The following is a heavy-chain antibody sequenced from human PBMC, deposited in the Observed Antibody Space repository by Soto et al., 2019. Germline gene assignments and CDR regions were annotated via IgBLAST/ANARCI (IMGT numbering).Heavy chain of an antibody. Sequence: QLTLKVSGPSPVKPTQTLTVPCTFSGFSLTNSGVAVAWIRQPPGKALEWLAIIYGDNDKRYSPSLTTRHTITKDTSKNQVLLTMPDMDPVDTATYSCAACTLNDWGDYNPGTSHVFDSWGQGALVTVSS. CDR2: IYGDNDK. CDR1: GFSLTNSGVA. D-gene: IGHD4-17*01. V-gene: IGHV2-5*02. CDR3: AACTLNDWGDYNPGTSHVFDS. J-gene: IGHJ4*02.